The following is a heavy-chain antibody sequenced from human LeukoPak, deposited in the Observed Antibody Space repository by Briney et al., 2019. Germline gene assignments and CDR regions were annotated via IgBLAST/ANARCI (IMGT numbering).Heavy chain of an antibody. J-gene: IGHJ4*02. CDR2: ISAYNGNT. Sequence: ASVKVSCKASGYTFTSYGISWVRQAPGQGLEWMGWISAYNGNTNYAQKLQGRVTMTTDTSTSTAYMELRSLRSEDTAVYYCAKDHGYDGNEIFDYWGQGTLVTVSS. CDR1: GYTFTSYG. CDR3: AKDHGYDGNEIFDY. D-gene: IGHD5-12*01. V-gene: IGHV1-18*01.